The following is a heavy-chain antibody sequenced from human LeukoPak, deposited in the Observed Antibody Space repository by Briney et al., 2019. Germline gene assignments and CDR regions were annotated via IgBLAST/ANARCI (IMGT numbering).Heavy chain of an antibody. Sequence: GGSLRLSCAASGFTFSSYSMNWVRQAPGKGLEWVSYISSSSSTIYYADSVKGRFTISRDNAKNSLYLQMNSLRAEDTAVYYCARERYSYVGGTKKDYYYYMDVWGKGATVTVSS. CDR1: GFTFSSYS. CDR2: ISSSSSTI. J-gene: IGHJ6*03. V-gene: IGHV3-48*01. CDR3: ARERYSYVGGTKKDYYYYMDV. D-gene: IGHD5-18*01.